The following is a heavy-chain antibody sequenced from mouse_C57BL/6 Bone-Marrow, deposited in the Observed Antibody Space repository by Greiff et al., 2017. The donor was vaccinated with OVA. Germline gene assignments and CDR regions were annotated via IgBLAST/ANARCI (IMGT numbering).Heavy chain of an antibody. J-gene: IGHJ1*03. Sequence: VKLMESGPGLVQPSQSLSITCTVSGFSLTSYGVHWVRQSPGPGLEWLGVIWRGGSTDYNAAFISRLSISKDNSKSQVFFKMNSLQADDTAIYYCARNYYGSRDWYFDVWGTGTTVTVSS. CDR3: ARNYYGSRDWYFDV. D-gene: IGHD1-1*01. CDR1: GFSLTSYG. V-gene: IGHV2-2*01. CDR2: IWRGGST.